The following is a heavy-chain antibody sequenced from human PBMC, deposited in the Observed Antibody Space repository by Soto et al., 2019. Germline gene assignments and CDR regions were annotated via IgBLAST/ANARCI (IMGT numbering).Heavy chain of an antibody. Sequence: PGGSLRLSCAASGFTFSAYYMSWIRQAPGKGLEWVSYISSSGSTIYYADSVKGRFTISRDNAKNSLYLQMNSLRAEDTAVYYCTSDSYSTMIIVRFDYWGHGTLVTVSS. D-gene: IGHD3-22*01. V-gene: IGHV3-11*01. CDR2: ISSSGSTI. J-gene: IGHJ4*01. CDR3: TSDSYSTMIIVRFDY. CDR1: GFTFSAYY.